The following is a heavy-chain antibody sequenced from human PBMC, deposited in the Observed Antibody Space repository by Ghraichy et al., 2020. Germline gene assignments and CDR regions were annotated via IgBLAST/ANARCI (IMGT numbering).Heavy chain of an antibody. CDR1: GDTFPRYG. J-gene: IGHJ3*02. CDR2: ISAHNGNT. Sequence: ASVKVSCKASGDTFPRYGINWVRQAPGHGLEWMGWISAHNGNTNFAQKFQDRVTMTTDTSTSTAYMELRSLRSDDTAVYYCVSLARSDAFDIWGPGTIVTVSS. V-gene: IGHV1-18*01. CDR3: VSLARSDAFDI.